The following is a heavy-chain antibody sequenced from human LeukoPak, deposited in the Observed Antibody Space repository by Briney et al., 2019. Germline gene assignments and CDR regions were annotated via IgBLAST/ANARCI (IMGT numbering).Heavy chain of an antibody. V-gene: IGHV3-23*01. J-gene: IGHJ6*02. CDR1: GLTFSTYA. D-gene: IGHD2-2*01. CDR2: IGGGGTT. CDR3: AQDRGARYPFGMDV. Sequence: GGSLRLSCAASGLTFSTYAMRWIHQAPGKGLEWVSSIGGGGTTSYAGSVKGRFTISRDLSKITVYLQMNSLRAEDTAVYYCAQDRGARYPFGMDVWGQGTTVTVSS.